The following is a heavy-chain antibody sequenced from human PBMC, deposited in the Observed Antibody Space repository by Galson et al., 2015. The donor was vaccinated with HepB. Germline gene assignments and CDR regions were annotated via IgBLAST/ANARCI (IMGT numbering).Heavy chain of an antibody. CDR3: ARAPDSWYFDL. CDR1: GGSISSGGYS. V-gene: IGHV4-30-4*07. J-gene: IGHJ2*01. Sequence: TLSLTCAVSGGSISSGGYSWSWIRQPPGKGLEWIGYIYYSGSTYYNPSLKSRVTISVDTSKNQFSLKLSSVTAADTAVYYCARAPDSWYFDLWGRGTLVTV. CDR2: IYYSGST.